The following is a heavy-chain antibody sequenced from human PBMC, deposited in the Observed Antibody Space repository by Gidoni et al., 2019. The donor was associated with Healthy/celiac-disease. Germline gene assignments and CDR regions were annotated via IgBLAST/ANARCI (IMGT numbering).Heavy chain of an antibody. J-gene: IGHJ4*02. V-gene: IGHV3-74*01. CDR3: AREYTAAAGTPIDY. CDR1: GFTFSGYW. D-gene: IGHD6-13*01. CDR2: INSDGSST. Sequence: EVQLVESGGGLVQPGGSLRLSCAASGFTFSGYWMHWVRQAPGKGLVWVSRINSDGSSTSYADSVKGRFTISRDNAKNTLYLQMNSLRAEDTAVYYCAREYTAAAGTPIDYWGQGTLVTVSS.